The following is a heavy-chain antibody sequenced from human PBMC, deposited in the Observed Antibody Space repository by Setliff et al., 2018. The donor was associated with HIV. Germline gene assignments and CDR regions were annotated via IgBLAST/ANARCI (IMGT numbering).Heavy chain of an antibody. CDR1: GGSISSGSYY. J-gene: IGHJ6*02. CDR2: IYTSGST. D-gene: IGHD2-21*02. CDR3: ARDCGGDCFSGVAGPNYYYGMDV. V-gene: IGHV4-61*02. Sequence: SETPSLTCTVSGGSISSGSYYWSWIRQPAGKGLEWIGRIYTSGSTNYNPSLKSRVTISVDTSKNQFSLKLSSVTAADTAVYYCARDCGGDCFSGVAGPNYYYGMDVWGQGTTVTVSS.